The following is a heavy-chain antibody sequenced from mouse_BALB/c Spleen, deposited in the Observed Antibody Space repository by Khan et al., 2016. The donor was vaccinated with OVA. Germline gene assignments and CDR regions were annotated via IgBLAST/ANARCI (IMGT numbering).Heavy chain of an antibody. J-gene: IGHJ2*01. CDR3: ARTARIKY. D-gene: IGHD1-2*01. V-gene: IGHV3-2*02. CDR1: GYSITSGYV. Sequence: EVKLLESGPGLVKPSQSLSLTCTVTGYSITSGYVWNWNRQFPRNKLELMGYISYTGSTNYNPSLKRRISITRDTSKNQSYLQLNSVTTEDTATXYCARTARIKYWGQGTTLTVSS. CDR2: ISYTGST.